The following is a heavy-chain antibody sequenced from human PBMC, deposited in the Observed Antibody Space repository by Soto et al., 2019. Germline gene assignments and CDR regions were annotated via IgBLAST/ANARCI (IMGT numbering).Heavy chain of an antibody. CDR1: GFTFSSSA. D-gene: IGHD3-9*01. Sequence: EVQLLESGGGLVQPGGSLRLSCAASGFTFSSSAMIWVRQAPGRGLEWVSGIRGGGSTVYADSVKDRFTISRDNSKNTVYLHMNSLCAEETAVYPWEKGDDSGYLHCLDNWGRGTLVTVSS. CDR2: IRGGGST. V-gene: IGHV3-23*01. CDR3: EKGDDSGYLHCLDN. J-gene: IGHJ4*02.